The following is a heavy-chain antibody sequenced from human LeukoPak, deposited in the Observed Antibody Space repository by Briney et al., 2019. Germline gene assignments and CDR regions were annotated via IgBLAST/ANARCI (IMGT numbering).Heavy chain of an antibody. D-gene: IGHD5-24*01. CDR3: ARGGEMATIKGVYYFDY. Sequence: PGTSLRLSCAASGFTFSSYSMNWVRPAPGKGREWVSSISSSSSYIYYADSVKGRFTTSRDNAKNSLYLQMNSLRAEDTAVCYCARGGEMATIKGVYYFDYWGQGTLVNVSS. CDR2: ISSSSSYI. CDR1: GFTFSSYS. J-gene: IGHJ4*02. V-gene: IGHV3-21*01.